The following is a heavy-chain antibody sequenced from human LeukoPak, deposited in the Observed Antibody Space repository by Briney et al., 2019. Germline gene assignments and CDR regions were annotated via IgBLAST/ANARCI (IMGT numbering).Heavy chain of an antibody. CDR2: ISASNGDT. CDR3: ARDDGIGSGSYSFDY. J-gene: IGHJ4*02. CDR1: GYTFINYG. V-gene: IGHV1-18*01. D-gene: IGHD3-10*01. Sequence: ASVKVSCKSSGYTFINYGISWVRQAPGQGLEWMGWISASNGDTNYAQKLQGRVTMTTDTSTSTAYMEVRSLRSDDTAVYYCARDDGIGSGSYSFDYWGQGTLVTVSS.